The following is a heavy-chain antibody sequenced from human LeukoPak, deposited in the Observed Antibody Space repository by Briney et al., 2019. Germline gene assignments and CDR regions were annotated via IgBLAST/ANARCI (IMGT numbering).Heavy chain of an antibody. V-gene: IGHV4-31*03. Sequence: SETLSLTRTVSNGSISSGGYYWSWIRHHPGKGLEWIGYIYYSGSTYYNPSLKSRVTISVDTSKNRFSLKMSSVTAADTAVYYCARSDGYNGDYWGQGTLVTVSS. CDR1: NGSISSGGYY. CDR2: IYYSGST. CDR3: ARSDGYNGDY. D-gene: IGHD5-24*01. J-gene: IGHJ4*02.